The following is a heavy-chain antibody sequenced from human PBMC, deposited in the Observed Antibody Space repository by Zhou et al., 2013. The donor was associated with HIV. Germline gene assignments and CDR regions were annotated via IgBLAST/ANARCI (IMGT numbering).Heavy chain of an antibody. CDR1: GGTFSSYG. D-gene: IGHD1-26*01. CDR3: ARVIVGATGGFGGFDY. J-gene: IGHJ4*02. V-gene: IGHV1-69*12. Sequence: QVQLVQSGAEVKKPGSSVKVSCKASGGTFSSYGISWVRQAPGQGLEWMGGIIAIFGTPNYAQKFQGRVTITADESTSTAYMELSSLRSEDTAVYYCARVIVGATGGFGGFDYWGQGTLVTVSS. CDR2: IIAIFGTP.